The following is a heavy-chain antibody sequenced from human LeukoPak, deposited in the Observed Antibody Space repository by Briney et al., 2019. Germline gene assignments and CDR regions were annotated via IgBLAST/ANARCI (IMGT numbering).Heavy chain of an antibody. V-gene: IGHV2-5*01. Sequence: SGPTLVNPTQTLTLTCTFSGFSLSTSGVGVGWIRQPPGKALEWLALIYWNDDKRYSPSLKSRLTITKDTSKNQVVLTMTNMDPVDTATYYCARFITMVRGVIQRDFDYWSQGTLVTVSS. D-gene: IGHD3-10*01. CDR2: IYWNDDK. J-gene: IGHJ4*02. CDR3: ARFITMVRGVIQRDFDY. CDR1: GFSLSTSGVG.